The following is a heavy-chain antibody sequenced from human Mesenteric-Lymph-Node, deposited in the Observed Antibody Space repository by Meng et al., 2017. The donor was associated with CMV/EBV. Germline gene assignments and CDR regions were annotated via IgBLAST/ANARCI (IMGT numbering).Heavy chain of an antibody. D-gene: IGHD3-10*01. CDR3: ARLNVVAVRGVITRSLDY. J-gene: IGHJ4*02. CDR1: TFSSYG. V-gene: IGHV1-18*01. Sequence: TFSSYGINWGRQAPGQGLEWMGWISAYNDVTNYAQRLQGRLTMTTDTSTSTAYMELRSLRSDDTAVYYCARLNVVAVRGVITRSLDYWGQGTLVTVSS. CDR2: ISAYNDVT.